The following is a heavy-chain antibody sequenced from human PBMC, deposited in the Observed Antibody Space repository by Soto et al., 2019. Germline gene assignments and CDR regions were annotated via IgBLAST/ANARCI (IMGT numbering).Heavy chain of an antibody. Sequence: EEQLVESGGGLVQPGRSLRLSCAASGFTFDDYAMHWVRQAPGKGLEWVSGVNWNSGRIGYADSVKGRFTISRDNAKTSLYLQMNSLRAEDTALYYCAKDRDSGSYAANYYYYGMDVWGQGTTVTVSS. CDR1: GFTFDDYA. D-gene: IGHD3-10*01. V-gene: IGHV3-9*01. J-gene: IGHJ6*02. CDR2: VNWNSGRI. CDR3: AKDRDSGSYAANYYYYGMDV.